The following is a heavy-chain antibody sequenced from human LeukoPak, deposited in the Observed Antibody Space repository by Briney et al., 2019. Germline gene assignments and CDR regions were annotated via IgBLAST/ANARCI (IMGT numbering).Heavy chain of an antibody. CDR1: GGSISSGGYY. CDR2: IYYSGST. CDR3: ARDLSSGWGFDY. J-gene: IGHJ4*02. D-gene: IGHD6-19*01. V-gene: IGHV4-31*03. Sequence: SSETLSLTCTVSGGSISSGGYYWSWIRQHPGKGLEWIGYIYYSGSTYYNPSLKSRVTISVDTSKNQFSLKLSSVTAADTAVYYCARDLSSGWGFDYWGQGTLVTVSS.